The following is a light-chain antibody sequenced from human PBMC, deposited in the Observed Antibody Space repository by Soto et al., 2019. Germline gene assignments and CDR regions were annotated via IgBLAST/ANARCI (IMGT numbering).Light chain of an antibody. V-gene: IGKV3-11*01. CDR2: DAS. Sequence: EIVLTQSPATLSLSPGERATLSCRASQSVSSSLAWYQQKPGQAPRLLIYDASNRAAGIPSRFSGSGSGTDFPLTISILEPEDFAVYYCHQRSNWPPWTFGHGTKVEIK. J-gene: IGKJ1*01. CDR1: QSVSSS. CDR3: HQRSNWPPWT.